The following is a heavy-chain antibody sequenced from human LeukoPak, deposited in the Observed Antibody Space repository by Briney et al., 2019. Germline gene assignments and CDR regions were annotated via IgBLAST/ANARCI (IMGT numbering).Heavy chain of an antibody. CDR1: GGSISSSSYY. Sequence: SETLSLTCTVSGGSISSSSYYWGWIRQPPGKGLEWIGSIYYSGSTYYNPSLKSRVTISVDTSKNQFSLKLSSVTAADTAVYYCANLLLEGLTDCYYYGMDVWGQGTTVTVSS. CDR2: IYYSGST. CDR3: ANLLLEGLTDCYYYGMDV. V-gene: IGHV4-39*01. J-gene: IGHJ6*02. D-gene: IGHD3-3*01.